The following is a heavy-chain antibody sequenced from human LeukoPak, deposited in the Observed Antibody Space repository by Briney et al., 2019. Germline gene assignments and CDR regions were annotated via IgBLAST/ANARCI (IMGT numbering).Heavy chain of an antibody. V-gene: IGHV5-51*01. Sequence: GESLKISCAGYRYTFSTYYIGWVRQMPGKGLEWMAIIHPGGSDIRYSPSFQGQVTISADKYINTAYLQWTSLKASDTAMYYCATYNTVWPVFWGLGTLVTVSS. CDR2: IHPGGSDI. CDR1: RYTFSTYY. D-gene: IGHD3-10*01. J-gene: IGHJ4*02. CDR3: ATYNTVWPVF.